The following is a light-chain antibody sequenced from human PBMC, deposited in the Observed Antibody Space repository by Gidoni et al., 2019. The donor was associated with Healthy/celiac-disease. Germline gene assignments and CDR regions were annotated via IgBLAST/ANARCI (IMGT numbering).Light chain of an antibody. CDR1: SLRSYY. CDR3: NSRDSSGNHPWV. V-gene: IGLV3-19*01. CDR2: GKN. Sequence: SSELTQDTAVSGALGQTVRITCQGDSLRSYYASWYQQKPGQAPVLVIYGKNNRPSGIPDRFSGSSSGNTASLTITGAQAEDEADYYCNSRDSSGNHPWVFGGGTKLTVL. J-gene: IGLJ3*02.